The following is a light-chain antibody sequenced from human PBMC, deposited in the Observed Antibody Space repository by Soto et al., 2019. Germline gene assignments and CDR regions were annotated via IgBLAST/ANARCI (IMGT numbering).Light chain of an antibody. CDR3: ESWDDSLTGLYV. CDR1: SSNIGSGT. V-gene: IGLV1-44*01. CDR2: NNN. J-gene: IGLJ1*01. Sequence: QSVLTQPPSVSGTPGQRVTISCSGGSSNIGSGTVNWYQQLPGTAPKLLIYNNNQRPSGVPDRFSGSKSGTSGSLAISGLQSEDEADYYCESWDDSLTGLYVSGTGTKVTVL.